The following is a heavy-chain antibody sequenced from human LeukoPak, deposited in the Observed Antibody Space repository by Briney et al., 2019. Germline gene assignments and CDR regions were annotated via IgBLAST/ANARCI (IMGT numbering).Heavy chain of an antibody. Sequence: SETLSPTCTVSGGSISSYYWSWIRQPPGKGLEWIGYIYYSGSTNYNPSLKSRVTISVDTSKNQFSLKLSSVTAADTAVYYCARDQGYCSSTSCSSYFDYWGQGTLVTVSS. J-gene: IGHJ4*02. CDR1: GGSISSYY. V-gene: IGHV4-59*01. D-gene: IGHD2-2*01. CDR3: ARDQGYCSSTSCSSYFDY. CDR2: IYYSGST.